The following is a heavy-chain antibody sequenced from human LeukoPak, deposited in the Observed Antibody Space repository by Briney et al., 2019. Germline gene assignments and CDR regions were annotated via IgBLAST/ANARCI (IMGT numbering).Heavy chain of an antibody. CDR1: GYTFTSYD. J-gene: IGHJ5*02. D-gene: IGHD2-2*01. CDR3: ARRKGVCSSTSCPTRGFDP. V-gene: IGHV1-8*01. CDR2: MNPNSGNT. Sequence: ASVKVSCKASGYTFTSYDINWVRQATGQGLEWMGWMNPNSGNTGYAQKFQGRVTMTRNTSISTAYMELSSLRSEDTAVYYCARRKGVCSSTSCPTRGFDPWGQGTPVTVSS.